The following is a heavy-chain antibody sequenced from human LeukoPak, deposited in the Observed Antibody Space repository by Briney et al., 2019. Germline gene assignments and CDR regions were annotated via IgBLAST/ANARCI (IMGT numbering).Heavy chain of an antibody. Sequence: GGSLRLSCAASGFTFSSYSMNWVRQAPGKGLEWVAVILYDGSNKYYADSVKGRFTISRDSSKNTLYLQMNSLRPEDTAVYYCAKSDEEGSSWYYFDYWGQGTLVTVSS. V-gene: IGHV3-30*18. CDR2: ILYDGSNK. CDR3: AKSDEEGSSWYYFDY. CDR1: GFTFSSYS. D-gene: IGHD6-13*01. J-gene: IGHJ4*02.